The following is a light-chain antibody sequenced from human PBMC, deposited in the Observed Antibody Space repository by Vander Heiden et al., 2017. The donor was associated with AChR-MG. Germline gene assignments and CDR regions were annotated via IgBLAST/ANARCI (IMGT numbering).Light chain of an antibody. Sequence: QAVVTKELSLPVSPGGTVTLTCGSSTGAVPSGCYPNGFQQKPGQAPRHLIYGKSNKHSGTPARFSGSLFGGKAALTLSGVQPEDEAEYYCLLYVGGAKGVVFGGGTKLTVL. J-gene: IGLJ7*01. CDR1: TGAVPSGCY. CDR3: LLYVGGAKGVV. CDR2: GKS. V-gene: IGLV7-43*01.